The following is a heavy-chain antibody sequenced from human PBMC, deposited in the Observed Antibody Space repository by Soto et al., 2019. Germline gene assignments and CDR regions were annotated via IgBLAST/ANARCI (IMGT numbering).Heavy chain of an antibody. CDR2: VYNDGSA. V-gene: IGHV4-4*02. J-gene: IGHJ4*02. CDR1: GVSISSGNW. CDR3: ARLVYDSRLNYLYFDH. Sequence: SETLSLTCDVSGVSISSGNWWSWVRRPPGKGLEWIAEVYNDGSANYHPSLESRATISVDRSKNQFSLRLSSVTAADTGKYYCARLVYDSRLNYLYFDHWGQGTLVTVSS. D-gene: IGHD3-22*01.